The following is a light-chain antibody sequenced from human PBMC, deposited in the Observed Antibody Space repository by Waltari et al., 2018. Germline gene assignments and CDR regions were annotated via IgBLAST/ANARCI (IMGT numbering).Light chain of an antibody. J-gene: IGLJ2*01. CDR1: SSDIGPYNY. V-gene: IGLV2-14*01. CDR3: SSYTNSDTWV. CDR2: EVS. Sequence: QSALTQPASVSGSPGQSITISCPGTSSDIGPYNYVSWYQQLPGKAPKLMISEVSNRPSGLSIRFSGSKSGNTASLTIFELQVEDDGDYYCSSYTNSDTWVFGGGTKVTVL.